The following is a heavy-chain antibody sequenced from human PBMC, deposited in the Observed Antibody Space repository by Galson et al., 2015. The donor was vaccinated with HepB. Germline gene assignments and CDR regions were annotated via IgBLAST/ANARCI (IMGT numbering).Heavy chain of an antibody. CDR3: ARVDTYYYDNTGYDY. V-gene: IGHV4-30-2*01. CDR2: IYHNGRP. J-gene: IGHJ4*02. D-gene: IGHD3-22*01. CDR1: GGSISSGGYS. Sequence: TLSLTCAVFGGSISSGGYSWTWIRQPPGKGLEWIGSIYHNGRPNYNPSLKSRVTLSVARSKNQFSLRLNSVTAADTAVYYCARVDTYYYDNTGYDYWGQGAPVTVSS.